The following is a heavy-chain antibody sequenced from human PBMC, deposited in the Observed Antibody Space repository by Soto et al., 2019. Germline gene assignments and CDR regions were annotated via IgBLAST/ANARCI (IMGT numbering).Heavy chain of an antibody. V-gene: IGHV2-70*01. J-gene: IGHJ4*02. D-gene: IGHD3-22*01. CDR1: GFSLSTSGMC. CDR3: ARIALGHYYDSSGYFDY. Sequence: ASGPTLVNPTQTLTLTCTFSGFSLSTSGMCVSWIRQPPGKALEWLALIDWDDDKYYSTSLKTRLTISKDTSKNQVVLTMTNMDPVDTATYYCARIALGHYYDSSGYFDYWGQGTLVTVSS. CDR2: IDWDDDK.